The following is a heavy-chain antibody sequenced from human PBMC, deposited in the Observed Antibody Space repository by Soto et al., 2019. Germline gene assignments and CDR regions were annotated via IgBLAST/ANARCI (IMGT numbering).Heavy chain of an antibody. Sequence: QVQLQESGPGLVKPSGTLSLTCAVSSDSISSSYWWSWVRQSPGKGLEWIGEISSSGSTNYNPSHKSRVTISVDRSKSQFSLKLSSVTAADTAVYYCARTRGLLTYYYYMDVWGKGTTVTVSS. CDR1: SDSISSSYW. D-gene: IGHD4-17*01. J-gene: IGHJ6*03. CDR2: ISSSGST. CDR3: ARTRGLLTYYYYMDV. V-gene: IGHV4-4*02.